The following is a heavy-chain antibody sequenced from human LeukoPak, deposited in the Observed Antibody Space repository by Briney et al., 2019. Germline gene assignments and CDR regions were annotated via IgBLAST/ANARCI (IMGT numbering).Heavy chain of an antibody. CDR1: GGSISSYY. J-gene: IGHJ4*02. CDR3: ASFGRRDGYNPYYFDY. D-gene: IGHD5-24*01. V-gene: IGHV4-59*08. Sequence: PSETLSLTCAVSGGSISSYYWSWIRQPPGKGLEWIGFFYYSGSTNYNPSLKSRVTISVDTSKNQFSLKLSSVTAADTAVYYCASFGRRDGYNPYYFDYWGQGSLVTVSS. CDR2: FYYSGST.